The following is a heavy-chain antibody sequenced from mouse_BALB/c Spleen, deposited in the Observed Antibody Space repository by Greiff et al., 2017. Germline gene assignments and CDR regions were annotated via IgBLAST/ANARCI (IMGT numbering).Heavy chain of an antibody. CDR3: ARYYYGSSYHAMDY. CDR2: ISSGGSYT. V-gene: IGHV5-9-4*01. D-gene: IGHD1-1*01. Sequence: EVQLVESGGGLVKPGGSLKLSCAASGFTFSSYAMSWVRQSPEKRLEWVAEISSGGSYTYYPDTVTGRFTISRDNAKNTLYLEMSSLRSEDTAMYYCARYYYGSSYHAMDYWGQGTSVTVSS. J-gene: IGHJ4*01. CDR1: GFTFSSYA.